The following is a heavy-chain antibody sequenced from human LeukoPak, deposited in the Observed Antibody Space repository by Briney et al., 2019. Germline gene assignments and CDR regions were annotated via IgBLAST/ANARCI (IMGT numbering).Heavy chain of an antibody. J-gene: IGHJ3*02. V-gene: IGHV3-23*01. CDR2: ISGSDDTT. CDR3: ARDAVVTALVSDAFDI. Sequence: PGGSLRLSCAASGFIFSNYGMNWVRQSPGKGLEWVSSISGSDDTTNYADSMKGRFTISRDKSKNILYLQMNSLRAEDTAVYYCARDAVVTALVSDAFDIWGQGTMVTVSS. D-gene: IGHD4-23*01. CDR1: GFIFSNYG.